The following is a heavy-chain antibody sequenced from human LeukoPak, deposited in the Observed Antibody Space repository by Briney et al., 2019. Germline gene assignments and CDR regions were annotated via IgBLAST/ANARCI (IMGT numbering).Heavy chain of an antibody. CDR1: GGSISSSSYY. V-gene: IGHV4-39*01. Sequence: SETLSLTCTVSGGSISSSSYYWGWIRQPPGKGLEWIGSIYYSGSTYYNPSLKSRVTISVDTSKNQFSLKLSSVTAADTAMYYCARYSGGSLFDSWGQGTLVTVSS. D-gene: IGHD1-26*01. CDR2: IYYSGST. CDR3: ARYSGGSLFDS. J-gene: IGHJ4*02.